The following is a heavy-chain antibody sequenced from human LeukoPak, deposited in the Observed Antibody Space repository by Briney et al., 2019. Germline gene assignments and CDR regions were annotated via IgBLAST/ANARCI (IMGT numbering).Heavy chain of an antibody. D-gene: IGHD3-10*01. Sequence: PGGTLRLSCAASGFTFSSYGMSWARQAPGRGREGVSVIYNDGSTSYAGSVKGRFTISRDNSKNTLYRQMNSLRPEDSAIYYCARDPAWLYFHFWGQGTLVTVSS. CDR2: IYNDGST. CDR1: GFTFSSYG. J-gene: IGHJ1*01. CDR3: ARDPAWLYFHF. V-gene: IGHV3-53*01.